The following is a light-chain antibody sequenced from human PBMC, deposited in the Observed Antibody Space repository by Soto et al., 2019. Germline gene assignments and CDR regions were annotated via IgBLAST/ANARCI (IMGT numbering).Light chain of an antibody. CDR3: QQYNNWPPIT. V-gene: IGKV3-20*01. CDR2: DAS. CDR1: QTVRNNY. Sequence: EFVLTQSPGTLSLSPWERATLSCRASQTVRNNYLAWYQQKPGQAPRLLIYDASSRATGIPHRFSGGGSGTEFTLTISSLQSEDFAVYYCQQYNNWPPITFGQGTRLENK. J-gene: IGKJ5*01.